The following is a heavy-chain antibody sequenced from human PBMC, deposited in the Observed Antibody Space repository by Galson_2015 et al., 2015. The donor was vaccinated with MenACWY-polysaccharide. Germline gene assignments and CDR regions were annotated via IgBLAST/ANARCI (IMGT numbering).Heavy chain of an antibody. J-gene: IGHJ4*02. CDR3: AKVPPTRPSSGNY. CDR1: GFTFSSYG. Sequence: SLRLSCAASGFTFSSYGMHWVRQAPGKGLEWVAFIRYDGSNKYYADSVKGRFTISRDNSKNTLYLQMNSLRAEDTAVYYCAKVPPTRPSSGNYWGQGTLVTVSS. D-gene: IGHD6-19*01. CDR2: IRYDGSNK. V-gene: IGHV3-30*02.